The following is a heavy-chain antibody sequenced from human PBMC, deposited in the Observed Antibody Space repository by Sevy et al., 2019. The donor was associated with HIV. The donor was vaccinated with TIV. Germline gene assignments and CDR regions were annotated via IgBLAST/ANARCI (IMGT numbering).Heavy chain of an antibody. CDR1: GYSFTTFW. CDR2: IYPGDSDT. J-gene: IGHJ4*02. V-gene: IGHV5-51*01. D-gene: IGHD1-26*01. Sequence: GESLKISCKGSGYSFTTFWIGWVRQMPGKGLEWMGIIYPGDSDTRYSPSFHGQVTISADKSISTAYLQWSSLKASDTAIYYCASRYSGSYSSWGQGTLVTVSS. CDR3: ASRYSGSYSS.